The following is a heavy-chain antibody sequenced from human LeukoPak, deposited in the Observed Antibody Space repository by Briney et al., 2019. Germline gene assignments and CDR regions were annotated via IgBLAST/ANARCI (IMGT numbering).Heavy chain of an antibody. J-gene: IGHJ4*02. CDR3: ARALRLGELSFDY. CDR1: GGTFSSYA. CDR2: IIPIFGTA. V-gene: IGHV1-69*05. D-gene: IGHD3-16*02. Sequence: SSVKVSCKSSGGTFSSYAISWVRQAPGQGLEWTGGIIPIFGTANYAQKFQGRVTITTDESTSTAYMELSSLRSEDTAVYYCARALRLGELSFDYWGQGTLVTVSS.